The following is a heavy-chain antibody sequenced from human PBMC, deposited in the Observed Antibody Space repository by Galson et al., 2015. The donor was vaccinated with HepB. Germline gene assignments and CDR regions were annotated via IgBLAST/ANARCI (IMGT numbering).Heavy chain of an antibody. V-gene: IGHV3-23*01. Sequence: LRLSCAASGFIFSSNAMTWVRQAPGKGLKWVASISASGGNTYSADSVKSRFTISRDNSKSTVYLQMNSLRVEDTAVYYCAKGGMGVRFDYWGQGTLVTVSS. J-gene: IGHJ4*02. CDR3: AKGGMGVRFDY. CDR2: ISASGGNT. CDR1: GFIFSSNA. D-gene: IGHD3-10*01.